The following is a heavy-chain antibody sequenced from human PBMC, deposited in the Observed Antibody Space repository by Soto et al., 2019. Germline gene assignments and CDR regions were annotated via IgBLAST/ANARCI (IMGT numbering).Heavy chain of an antibody. V-gene: IGHV3-23*01. D-gene: IGHD2-2*01. CDR3: AKDSQSVSVSAARVYGMDV. J-gene: IGHJ6*02. CDR1: GFTFRSYA. CDR2: LSDSGGHT. Sequence: RESLSLSCAGSGFTFRSYARTWVRQAPGKGLECVSTLSDSGGHTYYADSVKGRFTISRDNPKNTLYLQMNSLRAEDTAVYYCAKDSQSVSVSAARVYGMDVWGQGTTVTVSS.